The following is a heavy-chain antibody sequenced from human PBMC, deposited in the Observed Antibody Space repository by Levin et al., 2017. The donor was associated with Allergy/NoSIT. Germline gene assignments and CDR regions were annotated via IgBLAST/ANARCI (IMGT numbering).Heavy chain of an antibody. CDR3: VNSGGTHTLDGFDI. CDR1: AFSFSSYS. D-gene: IGHD2-15*01. CDR2: ISSDSNYK. J-gene: IGHJ3*02. Sequence: GGSLRLSCAASAFSFSSYSMNWVRQAPGKGLEWVSCISSDSNYKYYGDSVKGRFTISRDNARKSLFLQMNSLRAEDTAMYYCVNSGGTHTLDGFDIWGQGTMVTVSS. V-gene: IGHV3-21*01.